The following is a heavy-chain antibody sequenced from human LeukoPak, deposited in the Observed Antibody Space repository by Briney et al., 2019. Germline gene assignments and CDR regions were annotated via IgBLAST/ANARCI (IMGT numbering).Heavy chain of an antibody. J-gene: IGHJ4*02. Sequence: EASVKVSCKASGYTFTGYYMHWVRQAPGQGLEWMGWINPNSGDTKYSQKFQGGVTMTRDTSIRTAYMELTRLRSDDTAVYYCATQRGSYLWGTDFDYWGQGTLVTVSS. D-gene: IGHD3-16*01. CDR3: ATQRGSYLWGTDFDY. CDR2: INPNSGDT. V-gene: IGHV1-2*02. CDR1: GYTFTGYY.